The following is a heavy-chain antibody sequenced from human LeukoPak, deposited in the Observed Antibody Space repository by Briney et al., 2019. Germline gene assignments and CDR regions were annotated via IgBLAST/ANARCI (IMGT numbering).Heavy chain of an antibody. CDR2: ISTYTGIT. CDR1: GYNFISFG. Sequence: ASVKVSCKASGYNFISFGVSWVRQAPGPGLEWMGWISTYTGITHYAEKFQGRVTMTADTSTATAYMELKSLTYDDTAIYYCARDSDYGGTGYGDWLDPWGQGALVIVSS. V-gene: IGHV1-18*01. D-gene: IGHD4-23*01. CDR3: ARDSDYGGTGYGDWLDP. J-gene: IGHJ5*02.